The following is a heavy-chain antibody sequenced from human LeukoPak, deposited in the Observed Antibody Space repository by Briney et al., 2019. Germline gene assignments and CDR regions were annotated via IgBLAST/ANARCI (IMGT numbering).Heavy chain of an antibody. Sequence: GGSLRLSCAASGFTFSSYGMHWVRQAPGKGLEWVAVIWYDGSNKYYADSVKGRFTITRDNSKNTLYLQMNSLRAEDTAVYYCAREFGGSGSYYNPDYWGQGTLVTVSS. CDR1: GFTFSSYG. D-gene: IGHD3-10*01. J-gene: IGHJ4*02. CDR2: IWYDGSNK. CDR3: AREFGGSGSYYNPDY. V-gene: IGHV3-33*01.